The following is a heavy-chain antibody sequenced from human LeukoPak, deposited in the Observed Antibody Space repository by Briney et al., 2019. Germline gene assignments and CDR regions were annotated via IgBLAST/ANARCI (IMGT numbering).Heavy chain of an antibody. D-gene: IGHD6-19*01. J-gene: IGHJ4*02. V-gene: IGHV3-30*04. CDR1: GFTFSSYA. CDR3: ARDAVAGPFDY. CDR2: ISYDGSNK. Sequence: PGRSLRLSCAASGFTFSSYAMHWVRQAPGKGLEWVAVISYDGSNKYYADSVKGRFTISGDNSKNTLYLQMNSLRAEDTAVYYCARDAVAGPFDYWGQGTLVTVSS.